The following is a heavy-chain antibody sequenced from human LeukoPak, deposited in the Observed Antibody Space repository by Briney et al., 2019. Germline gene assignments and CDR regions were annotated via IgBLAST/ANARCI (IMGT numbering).Heavy chain of an antibody. V-gene: IGHV4-59*08. CDR2: IYYSGST. CDR3: ARHANYDRSARPLDY. Sequence: KPSETLSLTCTVSGGSISSYYWSWIRQPPGKGLEWIGYIYYSGSTNYNPSLKSRVTISVDTSRNQFSLRLSSVTAADTAVYYCARHANYDRSARPLDYWGQGTLVTVSS. D-gene: IGHD3-22*01. CDR1: GGSISSYY. J-gene: IGHJ4*02.